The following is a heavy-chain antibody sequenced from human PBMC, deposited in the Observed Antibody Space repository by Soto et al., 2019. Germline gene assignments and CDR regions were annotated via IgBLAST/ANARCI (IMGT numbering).Heavy chain of an antibody. CDR3: ARWTYCGGDCYWLDF. CDR1: GGSISGFY. D-gene: IGHD2-21*02. Sequence: QVQLQESGPGLVKPSETLSLTCTISGGSISGFYWGWIRQPPGKGLEWIGNIYYSGSANYDPSLRSRVTISLNTSKNQFSLNLNSVTAADTAIYYCARWTYCGGDCYWLDFWGQGTLVTVSS. CDR2: IYYSGSA. J-gene: IGHJ4*02. V-gene: IGHV4-59*01.